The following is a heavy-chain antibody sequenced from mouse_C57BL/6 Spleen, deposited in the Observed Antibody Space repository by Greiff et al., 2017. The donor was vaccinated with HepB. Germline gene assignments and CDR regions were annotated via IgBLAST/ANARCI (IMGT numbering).Heavy chain of an antibody. CDR3: ASKWAGTFFDY. J-gene: IGHJ2*01. CDR1: GFNIKDYY. D-gene: IGHD3-3*01. Sequence: EVQLQQSGAELVKPGASVKLSCTASGFNIKDYYMHWVKQRTEQGLEWIGRIDPEDGETKYAPKFKGKATITADTSSNTAYLQLSSLTSEDTAVYYCASKWAGTFFDYWGQGTTLTVSS. CDR2: IDPEDGET. V-gene: IGHV14-2*01.